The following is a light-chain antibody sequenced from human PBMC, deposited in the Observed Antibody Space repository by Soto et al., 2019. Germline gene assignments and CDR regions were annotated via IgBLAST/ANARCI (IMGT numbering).Light chain of an antibody. J-gene: IGKJ1*01. V-gene: IGKV4-1*01. Sequence: DIVMTQSPDSLAVSLGERATINCKSSQSVLSSSNNEECLAWYQQKPGQPPKLLIYWASYRESGVPDRFSGSGSGTDFTLTISSLQAEDVAVYYCQQYYSLPLAFGQGTKVEIK. CDR3: QQYYSLPLA. CDR2: WAS. CDR1: QSVLSSSNNEEC.